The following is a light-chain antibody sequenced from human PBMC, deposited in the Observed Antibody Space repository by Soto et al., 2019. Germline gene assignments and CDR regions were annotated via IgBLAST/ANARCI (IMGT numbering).Light chain of an antibody. J-gene: IGLJ1*01. CDR1: SSDVGGYIY. V-gene: IGLV2-14*01. CDR3: SSYTTSSSYV. Sequence: QSVLTQPASVSGSPGQSFTISCTGTSSDVGGYIYVSWYQQHPGKAPKLMIYDVTSRPSGVSYRFSGSKSGNTASLTISGLQAEDEADYYCSSYTTSSSYVFGTGTKVTVL. CDR2: DVT.